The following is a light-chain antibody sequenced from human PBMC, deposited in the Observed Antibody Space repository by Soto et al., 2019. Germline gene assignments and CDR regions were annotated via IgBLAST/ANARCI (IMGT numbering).Light chain of an antibody. CDR3: KQKNNWPPGT. J-gene: IGKJ1*01. V-gene: IGKV3-15*01. CDR2: GAS. Sequence: EIVMTQSPATLSVSPGERATLSCRASQSVSSNLAWYQQKPGQAPRLLIYGASTRATGIPARFSGSGSGTELPPPIGSLQFEDFAFYYCKQKNNWPPGTFGQGTKVENK. CDR1: QSVSSN.